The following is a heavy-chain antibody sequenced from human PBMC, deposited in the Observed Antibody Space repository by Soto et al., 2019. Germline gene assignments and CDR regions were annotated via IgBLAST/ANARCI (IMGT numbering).Heavy chain of an antibody. V-gene: IGHV2-5*02. CDR1: GFSLSTSGVG. D-gene: IGHD3-16*01. Sequence: QITLKESGPTLVKPTQTLTLTCTFSGFSLSTSGVGVGWIRQPPGKALEWLALIYWDDAKHYSPSLKSRLTITKDTSKNRVALIMTNMDPVDTATYYCAHKGGGDRILDYWGQGTLVTVSS. CDR3: AHKGGGDRILDY. J-gene: IGHJ4*02. CDR2: IYWDDAK.